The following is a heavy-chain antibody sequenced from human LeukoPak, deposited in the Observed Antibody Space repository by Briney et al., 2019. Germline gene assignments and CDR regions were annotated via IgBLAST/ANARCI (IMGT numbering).Heavy chain of an antibody. CDR3: ARCIAARQDWFDP. CDR2: INAYNGNT. Sequence: APVKVSCKASGGTFSSYAISWVRQAPGQGLEWMGWINAYNGNTNYAQKLQGRVTMTTDTSTSTAYMELRSLRSDDTAVYYCARCIAARQDWFDPWGQGTLVTVSS. CDR1: GGTFSSYA. V-gene: IGHV1-18*01. D-gene: IGHD6-6*01. J-gene: IGHJ5*02.